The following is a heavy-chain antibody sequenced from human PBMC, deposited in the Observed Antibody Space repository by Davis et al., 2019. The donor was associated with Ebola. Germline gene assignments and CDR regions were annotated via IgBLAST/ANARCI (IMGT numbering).Heavy chain of an antibody. J-gene: IGHJ6*02. D-gene: IGHD3-16*01. CDR2: INPSGGST. CDR3: ARDSGGAIYGMDV. V-gene: IGHV1-46*01. Sequence: AASVKVSCKASGYTFSNYGISWVRQAPGQGLEWMGIINPSGGSTSYAQKFQGRVTMTRDTSTSTVYMELSSLRSEDTAVYYCARDSGGAIYGMDVWGQGTTVTVS. CDR1: GYTFSNYG.